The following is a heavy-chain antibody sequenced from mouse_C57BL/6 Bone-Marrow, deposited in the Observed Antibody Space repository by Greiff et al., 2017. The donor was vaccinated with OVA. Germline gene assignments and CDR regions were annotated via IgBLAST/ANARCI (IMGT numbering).Heavy chain of an antibody. V-gene: IGHV1-62-2*01. Sequence: VQVVESGAELVKPGASVKLSCKASGYTFTEYTIHWVKQRSGQGLEWIGWFYPGSGSIKYNEKFKDKATLTADKSSSTVYMELSSLTYEDSAVYYCAREGKTVVAKDYFDYWGQGTTLTVSS. D-gene: IGHD1-1*01. CDR1: GYTFTEYT. J-gene: IGHJ2*01. CDR2: FYPGSGSI. CDR3: AREGKTVVAKDYFDY.